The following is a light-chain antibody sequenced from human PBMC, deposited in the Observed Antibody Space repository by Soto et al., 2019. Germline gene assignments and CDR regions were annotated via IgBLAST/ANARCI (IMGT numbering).Light chain of an antibody. CDR3: CSYAATSTLV. Sequence: QSALTQPASVSGSPGQSITFSCTGTSSDVGGYNYVSWYQQHPGKAPKLMIYDVIKRPSGVPDRFSGSKSGITASLTISGLQADDEADYYCCSYAATSTLVFGGGTKLTVL. J-gene: IGLJ3*02. CDR2: DVI. CDR1: SSDVGGYNY. V-gene: IGLV2-11*01.